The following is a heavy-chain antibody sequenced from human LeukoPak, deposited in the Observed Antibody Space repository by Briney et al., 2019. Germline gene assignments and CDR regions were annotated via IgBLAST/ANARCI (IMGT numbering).Heavy chain of an antibody. CDR3: ASFHSHFGVVGAFDI. D-gene: IGHD3-3*01. CDR2: IYYSEST. CDR1: GGSISSGDYY. Sequence: SQTLSLTCTVSGGSISSGDYYWSWIRQPPGKGLEWIGYIYYSESTYYNPSLKSRVTISVDTSKNQFSLKLGSVTAADTAVYYCASFHSHFGVVGAFDIWGQGTMVTVSS. J-gene: IGHJ3*02. V-gene: IGHV4-30-4*08.